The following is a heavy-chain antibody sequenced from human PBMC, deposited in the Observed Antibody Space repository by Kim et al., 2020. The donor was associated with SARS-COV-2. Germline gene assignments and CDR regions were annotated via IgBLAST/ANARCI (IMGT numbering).Heavy chain of an antibody. V-gene: IGHV5-10-1*01. D-gene: IGHD1-26*01. Sequence: GASLKISCKGSGYSFTSYWISWVRQMPGKGLEWMGRIDPSDSYTNYSPSFQGHVTISADKSISTAYLQWSSLKASDTAMYYCARHLWELLGWFDPWGQGTLVTVSS. CDR1: GYSFTSYW. CDR2: IDPSDSYT. J-gene: IGHJ5*02. CDR3: ARHLWELLGWFDP.